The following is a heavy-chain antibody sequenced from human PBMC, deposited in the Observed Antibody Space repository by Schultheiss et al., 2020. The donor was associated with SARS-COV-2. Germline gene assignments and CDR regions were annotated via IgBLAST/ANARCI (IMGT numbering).Heavy chain of an antibody. D-gene: IGHD3-3*01. CDR3: ARCTFWSGYYVLDY. Sequence: SETLSLTCAVYGGSFSGYYWSWIRQPPGKGLEWIGYISYSGSTKYNPSLQGRVTISVDTSKNQFSLKLSSVTAADTAVYYCARCTFWSGYYVLDYWGQGTLVTVSS. V-gene: IGHV4-59*12. CDR1: GGSFSGYY. J-gene: IGHJ4*02. CDR2: ISYSGST.